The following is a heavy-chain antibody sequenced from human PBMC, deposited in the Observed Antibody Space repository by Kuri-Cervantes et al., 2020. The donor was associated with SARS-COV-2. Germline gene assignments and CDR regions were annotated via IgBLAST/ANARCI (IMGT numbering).Heavy chain of an antibody. Sequence: GESLKISCAASGFTFSSYSMNWVRQAPGKGLEWVSYISSSSSTIYYADSVKGRFTISRDNSQNTLYLQMSDLRGDDTAMYYCATVPQEGSPYFFDFWGQGTLVTVSS. CDR2: ISSSSSTI. CDR3: ATVPQEGSPYFFDF. J-gene: IGHJ4*02. CDR1: GFTFSSYS. V-gene: IGHV3-48*01.